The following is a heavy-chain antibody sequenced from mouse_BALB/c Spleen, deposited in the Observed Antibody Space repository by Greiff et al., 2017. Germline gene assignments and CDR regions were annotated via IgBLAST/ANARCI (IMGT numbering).Heavy chain of an antibody. D-gene: IGHD2-3*01. J-gene: IGHJ3*01. CDR3: ARSGDGYYVRLAY. CDR2: IDPYYGGT. V-gene: IGHV1-18*01. Sequence: VQLQQSGPELEKPGASVKISCKASGYSFTGYNMNWVKQSNGKSLEWIGNIDPYYGGTIYNQKFKGKATLTVDKSSSTAYMELRSLTSEDTAVYYCARSGDGYYVRLAYWGQGTLVTVSA. CDR1: GYSFTGYN.